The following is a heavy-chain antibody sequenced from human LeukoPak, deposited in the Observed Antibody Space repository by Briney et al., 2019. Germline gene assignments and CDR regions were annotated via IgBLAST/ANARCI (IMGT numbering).Heavy chain of an antibody. V-gene: IGHV3-23*01. J-gene: IGHJ6*02. D-gene: IGHD3-10*01. CDR1: GFTFSSYA. CDR2: ISGSGGST. Sequence: GGSLRLSCAASGFTFSSYAMSWVRQAPGKGLEWVSAISGSGGSTYYADSVKGRFTISRDNSKNTLNLQMNSLRAEDTAVYYCAREPLYYGKNYGMDVWGQGTTVTVSS. CDR3: AREPLYYGKNYGMDV.